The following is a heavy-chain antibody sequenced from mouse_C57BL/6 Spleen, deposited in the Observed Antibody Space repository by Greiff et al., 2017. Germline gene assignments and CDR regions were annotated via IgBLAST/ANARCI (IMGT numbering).Heavy chain of an antibody. J-gene: IGHJ4*01. Sequence: EVMLVESGGDLVKPGGSLKLSCAASGFTFSSYGMSWVRQTPDKRLEWVATISSGGSYTYYPDSVKGRFTISRDNAKNTLYLHMSSLKSEDTAMYYCARHPVEAMDYWGQGTSVTVSS. CDR2: ISSGGSYT. V-gene: IGHV5-6*01. CDR3: ARHPVEAMDY. CDR1: GFTFSSYG. D-gene: IGHD1-1*01.